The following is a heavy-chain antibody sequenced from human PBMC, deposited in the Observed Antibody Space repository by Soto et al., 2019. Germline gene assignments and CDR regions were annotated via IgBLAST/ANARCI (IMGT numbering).Heavy chain of an antibody. Sequence: QVQLVQSGAEVKKPGASVKVSCKASGYTFTSYGISWVRQAPGQGLEWMGWISAYNGNTNYAQKLQGRVTMTTDTSTSTAYMELRSLRSDDTAVYYCASSYYDFWSGYYSLSYYYGMDVWGQGTTVTVSS. CDR1: GYTFTSYG. CDR2: ISAYNGNT. V-gene: IGHV1-18*01. CDR3: ASSYYDFWSGYYSLSYYYGMDV. D-gene: IGHD3-3*01. J-gene: IGHJ6*02.